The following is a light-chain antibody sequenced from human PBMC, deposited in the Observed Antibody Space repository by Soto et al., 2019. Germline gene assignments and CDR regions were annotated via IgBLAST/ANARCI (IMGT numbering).Light chain of an antibody. J-gene: IGLJ2*01. CDR2: DVS. CDR1: SSDVGGYNY. V-gene: IGLV2-14*01. Sequence: QSALTQSASVSGSPGQSITISCTGTSSDVGGYNYVSWYQQHPGKAPKLMIYDVSNRPSGVSNRFSGSKSGNTASLTISGLLAEDEADYYCSSYTSSVSVVFGGGTKLTVL. CDR3: SSYTSSVSVV.